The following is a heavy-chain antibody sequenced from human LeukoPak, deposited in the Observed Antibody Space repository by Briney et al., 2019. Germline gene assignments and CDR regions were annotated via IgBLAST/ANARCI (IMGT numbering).Heavy chain of an antibody. D-gene: IGHD6-13*01. V-gene: IGHV3-30*02. CDR1: GFTFSSYG. Sequence: GGSLRLSCAASGFTFSSYGMHWVRQAPGKGLEWVAFIRYDGSNKYYADSVKGRFTISRDNSKNTLSLQMNSLRAEDTAVYYCAKGGIAAAGTWGQGTLVTVSS. CDR3: AKGGIAAAGT. CDR2: IRYDGSNK. J-gene: IGHJ5*02.